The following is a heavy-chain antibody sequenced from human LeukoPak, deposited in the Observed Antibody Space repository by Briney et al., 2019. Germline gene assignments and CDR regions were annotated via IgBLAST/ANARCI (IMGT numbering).Heavy chain of an antibody. Sequence: PSETLSLTCAVYGASFSGYYWSWIRQPPGKGLEWIGEINHSGSTNYNPSLKSRVTISVDTSKNQFSLKLSSVTAADTAVYYCARLGQIVVVPAAIGRVDAFDIWGQGTMVTVSS. J-gene: IGHJ3*02. CDR1: GASFSGYY. V-gene: IGHV4-34*01. CDR2: INHSGST. CDR3: ARLGQIVVVPAAIGRVDAFDI. D-gene: IGHD2-2*01.